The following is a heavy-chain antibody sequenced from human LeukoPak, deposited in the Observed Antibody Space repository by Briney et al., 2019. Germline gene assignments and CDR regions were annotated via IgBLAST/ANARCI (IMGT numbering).Heavy chain of an antibody. CDR3: ARDAVVPAANYYYYYYMDV. V-gene: IGHV4-59*01. CDR1: GGSISSYY. Sequence: KSSETLSLICTVSGGSISSYYWSWIRQPPGKGLEWIGYIYYSGSTNYNPSLKSRVTISVDTSKNQFSLKLSSVTAADTAVYYCARDAVVPAANYYYYYYMDVWGKGTTVTVSS. J-gene: IGHJ6*03. D-gene: IGHD2-2*01. CDR2: IYYSGST.